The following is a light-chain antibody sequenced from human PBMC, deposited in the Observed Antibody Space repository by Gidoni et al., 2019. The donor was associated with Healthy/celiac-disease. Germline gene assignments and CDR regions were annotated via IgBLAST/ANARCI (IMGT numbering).Light chain of an antibody. J-gene: IGKJ4*01. CDR1: QSVSSY. V-gene: IGKV3-11*01. CDR3: QQRSNWPL. CDR2: DAS. Sequence: EIVLTQSPATLSLSPGERATLSCRASQSVSSYLAWYQQKPGQAPRLLIYDASNRATGIPARFSGSGSGTYFTLTISSLAPEDFAVYYCQQRSNWPLFGGGTKVEIK.